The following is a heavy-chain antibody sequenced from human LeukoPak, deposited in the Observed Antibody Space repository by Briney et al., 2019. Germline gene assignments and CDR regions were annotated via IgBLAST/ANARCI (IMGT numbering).Heavy chain of an antibody. Sequence: ASVKVSCKASGYTFTGYYIHWVRQAPGQGLEWMGRINPNSGGTNYAQKFQGRVTMTRDTSISTAYMELSRLRSDDTAVYYCARVKYYYDSSGHGEAFDIWGQGTMVTVSS. J-gene: IGHJ3*02. CDR3: ARVKYYYDSSGHGEAFDI. CDR1: GYTFTGYY. V-gene: IGHV1-2*06. CDR2: INPNSGGT. D-gene: IGHD3-22*01.